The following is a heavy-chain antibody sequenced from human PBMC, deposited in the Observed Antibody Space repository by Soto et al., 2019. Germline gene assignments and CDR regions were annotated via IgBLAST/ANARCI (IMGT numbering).Heavy chain of an antibody. J-gene: IGHJ1*01. V-gene: IGHV3-21*04. D-gene: IGHD6-6*01. Sequence: GGSLRLSCAASGFTFSTYSMNWVRQAPGKGLEWVSSISSSGTYIHYADSLKGRFTISRDNAKNSLYLQMNSLRAEDTAVYYCAKEIAARPELSQHWGQGTLVTVSS. CDR2: ISSSGTYI. CDR3: AKEIAARPELSQH. CDR1: GFTFSTYS.